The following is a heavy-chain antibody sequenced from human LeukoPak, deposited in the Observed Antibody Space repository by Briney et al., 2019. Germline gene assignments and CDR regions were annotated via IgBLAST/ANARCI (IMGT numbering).Heavy chain of an antibody. CDR3: GQDISAWWYHRAYMNV. V-gene: IGHV3-23*01. CDR1: GFTFTGYA. CDR2: ISGSGDKT. J-gene: IGHJ6*03. Sequence: GGSLRLSCAASGFTFTGYAMSWVGQAPGGGLEWVSAISGSGDKTFHADSVKGRFTTSRDNSKNTLSLQMSSLRVEDSAVYFCGQDISAWWYHRAYMNVWGTGTTVTVSS. D-gene: IGHD2-15*01.